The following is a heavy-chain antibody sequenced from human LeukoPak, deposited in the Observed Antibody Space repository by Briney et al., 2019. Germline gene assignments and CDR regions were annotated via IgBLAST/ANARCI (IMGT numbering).Heavy chain of an antibody. J-gene: IGHJ6*03. CDR2: IYYSGST. Sequence: SETLSLTCSVSGASISSSTYYWGWIRQPPGKGLEWIGYIYYSGSTNYNPSLKSRVTISVDTSKNQFSLKLSSVTAADTAVYYCARDYYYYMDVWGKGTTVTISS. V-gene: IGHV4-61*01. CDR3: ARDYYYYMDV. CDR1: GASISSSTYY.